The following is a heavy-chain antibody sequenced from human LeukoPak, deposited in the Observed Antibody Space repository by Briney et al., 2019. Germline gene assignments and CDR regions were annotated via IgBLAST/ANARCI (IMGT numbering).Heavy chain of an antibody. CDR3: ARDAGDDYVWGSYRFDY. CDR1: GFTFSSYA. CDR2: ISYDGSNK. V-gene: IGHV3-30-3*01. D-gene: IGHD3-16*01. Sequence: GGSLRLSCAASGFTFSSYAMHWARQAPGKGLEWVAVISYDGSNKYYADSVKGRFTISRDNSKNTLYLQMNSLRAEDTAVYYCARDAGDDYVWGSYRFDYWGQGTLVTVSS. J-gene: IGHJ4*02.